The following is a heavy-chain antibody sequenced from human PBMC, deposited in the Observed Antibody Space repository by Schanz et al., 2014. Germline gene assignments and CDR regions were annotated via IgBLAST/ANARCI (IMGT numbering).Heavy chain of an antibody. CDR3: ARPSDSSWYMDV. J-gene: IGHJ6*03. CDR2: INQDGSEK. V-gene: IGHV3-7*01. CDR1: GFNFSSYG. D-gene: IGHD2-21*02. Sequence: VQLVESGGGVVQPGRSLRLSCAASGFNFSSYGMHWVRQAPGKGLEWVANINQDGSEKYYVDSVKGRFTISRDNAKNSLYLQMNSLRAEDTAVYYCARPSDSSWYMDVWGKGTSVTVSS.